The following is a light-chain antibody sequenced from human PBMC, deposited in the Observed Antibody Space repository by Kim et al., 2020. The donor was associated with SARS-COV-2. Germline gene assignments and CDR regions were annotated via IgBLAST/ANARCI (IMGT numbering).Light chain of an antibody. Sequence: GQRVTSSCSGNSSNIGRNAVTWCQQLPGAAPKRLIYNMNQRPSGVPDRFSGSMSDTSASLAISGLQSEDEADYYCAVWDDSLNGVVFGGGTQLTVL. V-gene: IGLV1-44*01. CDR1: SSNIGRNA. J-gene: IGLJ2*01. CDR2: NMN. CDR3: AVWDDSLNGVV.